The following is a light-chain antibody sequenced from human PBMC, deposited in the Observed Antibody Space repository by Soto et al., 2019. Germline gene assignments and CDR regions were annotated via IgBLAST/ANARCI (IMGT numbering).Light chain of an antibody. CDR1: KDISTS. CDR3: QQCYTYWT. V-gene: IGKV1-5*01. CDR2: SAS. J-gene: IGKJ1*01. Sequence: QVTQSPSSVSASVGDRVTITCQTSKDISTSVAWYQQKPGKAPNLLIYSASALHRGVPSRFSGSGSGTEFSLTISSLQPDDFATYYCQQCYTYWTFGQGTKVDI.